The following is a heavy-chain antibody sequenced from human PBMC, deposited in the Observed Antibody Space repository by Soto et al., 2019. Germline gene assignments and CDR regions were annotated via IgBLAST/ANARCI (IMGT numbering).Heavy chain of an antibody. CDR3: AHKLPVTTSAFDI. V-gene: IGHV2-5*01. Sequence: ITLKESGPTLVKPTQTLTLTCTFSGFSLNPSGVGVGWVRQPPGRALEWLAVIYWTDDKRYSPSLKSRLSITKDTSKNQVVLTMTNMDPMDTAIFFCAHKLPVTTSAFDIWGQGTMVTVSS. CDR2: IYWTDDK. CDR1: GFSLNPSGVG. D-gene: IGHD4-17*01. J-gene: IGHJ3*02.